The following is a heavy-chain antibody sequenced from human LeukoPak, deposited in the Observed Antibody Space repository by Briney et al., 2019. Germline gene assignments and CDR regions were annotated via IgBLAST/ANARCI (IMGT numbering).Heavy chain of an antibody. V-gene: IGHV6-1*01. Sequence: PSQTLSLTCAISGDSVSSNSAAWTWLRQSPSRGLEWLGRTYYRSTWFHDYALSVKSRVTINPDTSKNRFSLRLTSVTPEDTAVYYCARVTWNYYYNYSDIDVWGQGTTVTVSS. J-gene: IGHJ6*02. CDR3: ARVTWNYYYNYSDIDV. CDR1: GDSVSSNSAA. D-gene: IGHD1-7*01. CDR2: TYYRSTWFH.